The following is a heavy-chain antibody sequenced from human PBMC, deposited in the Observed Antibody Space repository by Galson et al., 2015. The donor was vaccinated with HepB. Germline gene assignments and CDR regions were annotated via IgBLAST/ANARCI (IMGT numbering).Heavy chain of an antibody. D-gene: IGHD6-19*01. CDR3: ARHQGTYSSGWWGSNYYYGMDV. CDR2: IDPSDSYT. J-gene: IGHJ6*02. V-gene: IGHV5-10-1*01. Sequence: QSGAEVKKPGESLRISCKGSGYSFTSYWISWVRQMPGKGLEWMGRIDPSDSYTNYSPSFQGHVTISADESISTAYLQWSSLKASDTAMYYCARHQGTYSSGWWGSNYYYGMDVWGQGTTVTVSS. CDR1: GYSFTSYW.